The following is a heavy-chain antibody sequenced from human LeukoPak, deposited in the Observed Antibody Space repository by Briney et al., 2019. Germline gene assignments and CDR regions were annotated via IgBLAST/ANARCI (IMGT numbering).Heavy chain of an antibody. J-gene: IGHJ3*01. Sequence: RGSLRLSCGASGVSFNNYGMGWVRQAPGKGLEWVAFIRYDGTAQYYADSMKGRFTISRDNSKNTLFLQVNSVRPEDTAVYYWARGNSNGFDVWGQGTMVTVSS. CDR2: IRYDGTAQ. CDR1: GVSFNNYG. CDR3: ARGNSNGFDV. V-gene: IGHV3-30*02. D-gene: IGHD1-7*01.